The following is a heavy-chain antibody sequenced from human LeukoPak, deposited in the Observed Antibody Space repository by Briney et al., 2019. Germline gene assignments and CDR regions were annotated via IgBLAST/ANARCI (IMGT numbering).Heavy chain of an antibody. CDR2: IKGDGSHT. CDR3: VRDWDHFDFDS. J-gene: IGHJ5*01. Sequence: GGSLRLSCAASGFTFSNYWVHWVRQAPGKGLVWVSRIKGDGSHTIYADSVKGRFTISRDNAKNTPYLQMKSLRAEDTAVYYCVRDWDHFDFDSWGLGTLVTVSS. D-gene: IGHD3-9*01. CDR1: GFTFSNYW. V-gene: IGHV3-74*01.